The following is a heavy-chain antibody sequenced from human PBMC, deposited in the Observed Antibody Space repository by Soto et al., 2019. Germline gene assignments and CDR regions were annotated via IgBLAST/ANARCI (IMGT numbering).Heavy chain of an antibody. CDR3: ASGVGGLGGSSGWPDYAFDV. V-gene: IGHV1-69*01. CDR2: IVPLPGTT. Sequence: QVQLVQSGAAVRKPGSSVKVSCKASGGTLTQYAITWVRQSPRQGLEWMVGIVPLPGTTNYAQKFRGRVTISADESTSTAYLELSSLRSEDTAVYYCASGVGGLGGSSGWPDYAFDVWGQGTMVIVSS. CDR1: GGTLTQYA. J-gene: IGHJ3*01. D-gene: IGHD6-19*01.